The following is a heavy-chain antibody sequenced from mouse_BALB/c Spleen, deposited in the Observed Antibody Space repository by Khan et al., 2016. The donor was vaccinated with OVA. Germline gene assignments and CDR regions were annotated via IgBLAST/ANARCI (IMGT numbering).Heavy chain of an antibody. CDR3: AREAYRYDEYYFDY. J-gene: IGHJ2*01. V-gene: IGHV5-6-5*01. CDR2: ISSGGSN. CDR1: GFTFSSYA. Sequence: EVELVESGGGSVKPGGSLKLSCAVSGFTFSSYAVSWVRQTPEKRLEWVASISSGGSNYYPDSVKGRFTISRDKARNILYMQMSSLRSEDMAMYYCAREAYRYDEYYFDYWGQGTTLTVSA. D-gene: IGHD2-14*01.